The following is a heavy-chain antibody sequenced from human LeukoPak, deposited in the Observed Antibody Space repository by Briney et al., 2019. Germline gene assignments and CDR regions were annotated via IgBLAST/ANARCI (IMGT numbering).Heavy chain of an antibody. CDR1: GGSISSYY. CDR2: IFYTGST. J-gene: IGHJ4*02. D-gene: IGHD1-1*01. CDR3: ARVQLEFYYFDY. Sequence: SETLSLTCTVSGGSISSYYWSWIRQPPGKGLEWIGYIFYTGSTNYNPSLKSRVTISVLTSKNRFSLKLSSVTAAGTAVYYCARVQLEFYYFDYWGQGTLLTVSS. V-gene: IGHV4-59*08.